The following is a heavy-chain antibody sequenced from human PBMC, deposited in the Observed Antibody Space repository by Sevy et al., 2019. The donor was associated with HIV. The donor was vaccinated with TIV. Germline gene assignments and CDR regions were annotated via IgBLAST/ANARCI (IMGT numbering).Heavy chain of an antibody. CDR3: ARELDDFWSGYQF. Sequence: ASVKVSCKASGYSFTGYFIHWVRQAPGQGLEWMAWINPSSGGTMSAQKFHDKVTMTRDTSINTAYLELSRLRSDDTAVYYCARELDDFWSGYQFWGQGTLVTVSS. CDR1: GYSFTGYF. J-gene: IGHJ4*02. V-gene: IGHV1-2*02. CDR2: INPSSGGT. D-gene: IGHD3-3*01.